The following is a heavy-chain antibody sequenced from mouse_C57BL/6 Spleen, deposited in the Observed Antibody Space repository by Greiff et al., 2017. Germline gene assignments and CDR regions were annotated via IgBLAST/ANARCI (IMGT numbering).Heavy chain of an antibody. CDR2: IHPNSGST. D-gene: IGHD1-1*01. J-gene: IGHJ1*03. Sequence: QVQLQQPGAELVKPGASVKLSCKASGYTFTSYWMHWVKQRPGQGLEWIGMIHPNSGSTNNNEKFKSKATLTVDKSSSTAYMQLSSLTSEDSAVYYCHYYGSTWYFDVWGTGTTVTVSS. CDR1: GYTFTSYW. V-gene: IGHV1-64*01. CDR3: HYYGSTWYFDV.